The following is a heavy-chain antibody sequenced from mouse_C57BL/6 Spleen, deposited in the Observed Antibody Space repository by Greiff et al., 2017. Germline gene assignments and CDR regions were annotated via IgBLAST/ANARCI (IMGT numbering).Heavy chain of an antibody. D-gene: IGHD1-1*01. CDR2: IHPNSGST. J-gene: IGHJ3*01. CDR3: ARSGGSSYWCAY. Sequence: QVQLQQPGAELVKPGASVKLSCKASGYTFTSYWMHWVKQRPGQGLEWIGMIHPNSGSTNYNETFKSKATLTVDKSSSTAYMQLSSLTSEGSAVYYCARSGGSSYWCAYWGQGTLVTVSA. V-gene: IGHV1-64*01. CDR1: GYTFTSYW.